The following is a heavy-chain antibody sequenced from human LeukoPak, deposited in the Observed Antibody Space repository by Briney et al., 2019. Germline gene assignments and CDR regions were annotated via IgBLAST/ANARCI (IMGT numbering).Heavy chain of an antibody. V-gene: IGHV4-61*01. CDR3: ARAVVVYYYYGMDV. CDR2: IYYSGST. CDR1: GGSVSSGSYY. Sequence: PSETLSLTCTVSGGSVSSGSYYWSWIRQPPGKGLEWIGYIYYSGSTNYNPSLKSRATISVDTSKNQFSLKLSSVTAADTAVYYCARAVVVYYYYGMDVWGQGTTVTVSS. J-gene: IGHJ6*02. D-gene: IGHD2-2*01.